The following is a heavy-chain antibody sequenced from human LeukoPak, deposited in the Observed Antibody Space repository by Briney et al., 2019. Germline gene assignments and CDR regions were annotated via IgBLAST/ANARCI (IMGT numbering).Heavy chain of an antibody. D-gene: IGHD2-2*01. J-gene: IGHJ6*02. CDR2: MSHDGNNK. Sequence: GGSLRLSCAASGFSFSNFGMHWVRQAPGKGLEWVAVMSHDGNNKHYSDSVKGRFTVSRDNSRNTLFLQMNSLRSDDTAVYYCAKDSREEYYALRRNHNYFYYGIDVWGQGTTVIVSS. V-gene: IGHV3-30*18. CDR1: GFSFSNFG. CDR3: AKDSREEYYALRRNHNYFYYGIDV.